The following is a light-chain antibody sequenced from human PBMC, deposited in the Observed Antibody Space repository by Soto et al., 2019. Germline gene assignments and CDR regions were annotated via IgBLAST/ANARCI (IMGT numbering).Light chain of an antibody. CDR3: QQRINWPPKFT. V-gene: IGKV3-11*01. CDR2: DAS. CDR1: QRGSSY. J-gene: IGKJ3*01. Sequence: EIVLTQSPATLSLSPGERATLSCRASQRGSSYLAWYQQKPCHAPRLLIYDASNRATVIPARFSGSGSGTDFPLTISILVPVDFAVYYCQQRINWPPKFTFGPGTQVDIK.